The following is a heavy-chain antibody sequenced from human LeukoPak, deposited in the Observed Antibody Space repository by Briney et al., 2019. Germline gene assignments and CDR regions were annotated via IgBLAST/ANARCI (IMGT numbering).Heavy chain of an antibody. D-gene: IGHD1-14*01. Sequence: RXTPGXXLEGVAVIAYDGSRAFYADSVKGRFTISRDNSKNTMSVQMDDLRAEDTAVYYCTRYNNDHFDYWGQGTLVTVSS. J-gene: IGHJ4*02. V-gene: IGHV3-33*01. CDR2: IAYDGSRA. CDR3: TRYNNDHFDY.